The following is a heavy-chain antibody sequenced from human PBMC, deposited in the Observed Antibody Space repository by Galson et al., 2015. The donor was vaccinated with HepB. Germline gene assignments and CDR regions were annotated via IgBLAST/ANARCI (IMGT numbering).Heavy chain of an antibody. CDR3: ARDWAAGPEYFQH. J-gene: IGHJ1*01. CDR1: GYTFTSYY. V-gene: IGHV1-46*01. D-gene: IGHD6-13*01. CDR2: INPSGGST. Sequence: SVKVSCKASGYTFTSYYMHWVRQAPGQGLEWMGIINPSGGSTSYAQKFQGRVTMTRDTSTSTVYMELSSLRSEDTAVYYCARDWAAGPEYFQHWGQGTLVTVSS.